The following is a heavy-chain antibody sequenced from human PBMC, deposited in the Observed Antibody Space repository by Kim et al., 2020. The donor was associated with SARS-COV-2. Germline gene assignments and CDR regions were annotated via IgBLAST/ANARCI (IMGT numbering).Heavy chain of an antibody. J-gene: IGHJ4*02. Sequence: TTYADSVQGRLTISRENSKNTLYLQMNSLRAEDTAVYYCARDPYGDYFDYWGQGALVTVSS. D-gene: IGHD4-17*01. V-gene: IGHV3-53*01. CDR2: T. CDR3: ARDPYGDYFDY.